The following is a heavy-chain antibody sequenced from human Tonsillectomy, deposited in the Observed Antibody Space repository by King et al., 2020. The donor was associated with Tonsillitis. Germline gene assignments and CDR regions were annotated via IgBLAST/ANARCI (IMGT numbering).Heavy chain of an antibody. CDR2: IYHSGST. Sequence: LQLQESGSGLVKPSQTLSLTCAVSGGSISSGGYSWSWIRQPPGKGLEWIGYIYHSGSTYSNPSLKSRVTISVDRSKNQFSLKLSSVTAADTAVYYCARASSTSCYAVYCWYFDLWGRGTLVTVSS. V-gene: IGHV4-30-2*01. D-gene: IGHD2-2*01. CDR1: GGSISSGGYS. J-gene: IGHJ2*01. CDR3: ARASSTSCYAVYCWYFDL.